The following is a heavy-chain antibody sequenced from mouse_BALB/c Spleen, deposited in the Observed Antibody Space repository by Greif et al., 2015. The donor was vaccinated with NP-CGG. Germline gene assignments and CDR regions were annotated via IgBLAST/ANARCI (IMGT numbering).Heavy chain of an antibody. CDR2: ISSGSSTI. CDR1: GFTFSSFG. CDR3: ATYYYGSSYGYIDY. J-gene: IGHJ2*01. D-gene: IGHD1-1*01. V-gene: IGHV5-17*02. Sequence: DVMLVESGGGLVQPGGSRKPSCAASGFTFSSFGMHWVRQAPEKGLEWVAYISSGSSTIYYADTVKGRFTISRDNPKNTLFLQRTSLRSEDTARYYCATYYYGSSYGYIDYGGQGTTLTVSS.